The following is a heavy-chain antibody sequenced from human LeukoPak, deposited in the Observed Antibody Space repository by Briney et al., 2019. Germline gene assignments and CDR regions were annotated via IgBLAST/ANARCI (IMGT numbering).Heavy chain of an antibody. D-gene: IGHD3-22*01. CDR1: GGSISSGSYY. V-gene: IGHV4-61*02. CDR3: AREALGYYYDSSAEEVDY. CDR2: IYTIGST. Sequence: SQTLSLTCTVSGGSISSGSYYCSWIRQPPGKGLEWIGRIYTIGSTNYNPSRKSRVTISVDTSKNRFSLKLGSVTAADTAVYYCAREALGYYYDSSAEEVDYWGQGTLVTVSS. J-gene: IGHJ4*02.